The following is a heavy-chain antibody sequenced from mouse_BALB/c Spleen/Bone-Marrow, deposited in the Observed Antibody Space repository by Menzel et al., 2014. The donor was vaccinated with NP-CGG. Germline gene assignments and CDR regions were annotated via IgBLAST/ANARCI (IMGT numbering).Heavy chain of an antibody. CDR3: ARDLYYDYDEGFAY. J-gene: IGHJ3*01. D-gene: IGHD2-4*01. V-gene: IGHV2-9*02. Sequence: VQLVESGPGLVAPSQSLSITCTVSGFSLTSYGVHWVRQPPGKGLEWLGVTWAGGSTNYNSALMSRLSISKDNSKSQVFLKMNSLQTDDTAMYYCARDLYYDYDEGFAYWGQGTLVTVSA. CDR1: GFSLTSYG. CDR2: TWAGGST.